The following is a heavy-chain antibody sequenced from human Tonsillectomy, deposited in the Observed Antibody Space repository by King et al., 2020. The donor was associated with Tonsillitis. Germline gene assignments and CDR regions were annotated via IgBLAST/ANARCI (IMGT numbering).Heavy chain of an antibody. CDR3: QLRNSYVTHAETFDI. Sequence: QLVQSGGEVKKPGASVKVSCKASGYTFSSYGISWVRQAPGQGLEWMGWISVYNGHTMYAQKVQGRLTMTTDTSTSTAYMELRSLTSDDTAVYYCQLRNSYVTHAETFDIWGQGTMVTVSS. D-gene: IGHD3-16*01. V-gene: IGHV1-18*01. CDR1: GYTFSSYG. CDR2: ISVYNGHT. J-gene: IGHJ3*02.